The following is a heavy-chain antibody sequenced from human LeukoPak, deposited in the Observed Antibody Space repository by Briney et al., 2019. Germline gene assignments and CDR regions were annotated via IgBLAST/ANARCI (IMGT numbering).Heavy chain of an antibody. CDR1: GGSISSSSYC. Sequence: SETLSLTCTVSGGSISSSSYCWGWIRQPPGKGLEWIGSIYYSGSTNYNPSLKSRVTISVDTSKNQFSLKLSSVTAADTAVYYCARVLRDGYNYFFDYWGQGNLVTVSS. D-gene: IGHD5-24*01. CDR2: IYYSGST. J-gene: IGHJ4*02. CDR3: ARVLRDGYNYFFDY. V-gene: IGHV4-39*07.